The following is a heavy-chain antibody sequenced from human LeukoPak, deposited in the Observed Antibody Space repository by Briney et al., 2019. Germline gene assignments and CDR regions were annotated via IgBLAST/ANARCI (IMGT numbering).Heavy chain of an antibody. CDR1: GGSIXXSNW. Sequence: TXSXTCAVXGGSIXXSNWWSWVRQPPGKGLEWIGEIYHSGSTNYNPSLKSRVTISVDKSKNQFSLKLSSVTAADTAVYYCARGQTTVHDALDIWGQGTMVTVSS. J-gene: IGHJ3*02. CDR3: ARGQTTVHDALDI. V-gene: IGHV4-4*02. CDR2: IYHSGST. D-gene: IGHD4-17*01.